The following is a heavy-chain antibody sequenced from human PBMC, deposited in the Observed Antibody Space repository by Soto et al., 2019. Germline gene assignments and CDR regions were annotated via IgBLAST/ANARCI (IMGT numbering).Heavy chain of an antibody. D-gene: IGHD6-6*01. J-gene: IGHJ6*02. CDR3: ASGWSHIAARPLYYYGMDV. CDR2: ISAYNGNT. V-gene: IGHV1-18*01. CDR1: GYTFTSYG. Sequence: VASVKVSCKASGYTFTSYGISWVRQAPGQGLEWMGWISAYNGNTNYAQKLQGRVTMTTDTSTSTAYMELRSLRSDDTAVYYCASGWSHIAARPLYYYGMDVWGQGTTVTVSS.